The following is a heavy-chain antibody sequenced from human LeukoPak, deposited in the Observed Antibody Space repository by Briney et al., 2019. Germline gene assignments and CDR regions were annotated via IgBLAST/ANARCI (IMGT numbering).Heavy chain of an antibody. Sequence: PSETLSLTCAVSGASIISSSCYWGRVRQPPGKGLEWIGAIYYTGNIYFNLSLKSRLTISVDTSKNQFSLKLDSVTAADTAVYYCARQPALRVDYYYGMDVWGQGTTVTVSS. J-gene: IGHJ6*02. CDR1: GASIISSSCY. V-gene: IGHV4-39*01. CDR3: ARQPALRVDYYYGMDV. CDR2: IYYTGNI. D-gene: IGHD2-15*01.